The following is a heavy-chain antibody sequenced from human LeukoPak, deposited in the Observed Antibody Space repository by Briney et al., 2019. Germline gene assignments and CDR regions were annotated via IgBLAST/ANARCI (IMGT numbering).Heavy chain of an antibody. CDR1: GFTFSSYA. CDR3: AKAKGDFGGPNWYFDY. CDR2: ISGSGGST. V-gene: IGHV3-23*01. D-gene: IGHD3-3*01. Sequence: GGSLRLSCAASGFTFSSYAMSWVRQAPGKGLEWVSAISGSGGSTYYADSVKGRFTISRDNSKNTLYLQMNSLRAEDTAVYYCAKAKGDFGGPNWYFDYWGQGTLVTVSS. J-gene: IGHJ4*02.